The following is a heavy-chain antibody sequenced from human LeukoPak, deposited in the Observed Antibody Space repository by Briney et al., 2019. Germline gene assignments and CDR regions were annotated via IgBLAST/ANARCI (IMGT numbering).Heavy chain of an antibody. CDR1: GFTFSSYE. V-gene: IGHV3-7*04. Sequence: GGSLRLSCAASGFTFSSYEMNWVRQAPGQGLEWVATINQDGSEKYYVDSVKGRITISRDNAKKSLYLQMNSLRAEDTAVYYCARDPSYCSSTKCMDGYFDYWGQGTLVTVSS. D-gene: IGHD2-2*01. J-gene: IGHJ4*02. CDR3: ARDPSYCSSTKCMDGYFDY. CDR2: INQDGSEK.